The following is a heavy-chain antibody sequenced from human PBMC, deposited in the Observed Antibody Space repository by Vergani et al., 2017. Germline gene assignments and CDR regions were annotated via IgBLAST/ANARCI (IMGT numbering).Heavy chain of an antibody. CDR1: GYTFTSYA. Sequence: QVQLVQSGAEVKKPGASVKVSCKASGYTFTSYAMHWVRQAPGQRLEWMGWINTGNGNTKYSQKFQGRVTITRDTSASTAYMELSSLRSEDTAVYYCARGYSSGWSNFDYWGQGTLVTVSS. CDR3: ARGYSSGWSNFDY. D-gene: IGHD6-19*01. CDR2: INTGNGNT. V-gene: IGHV1-3*04. J-gene: IGHJ4*02.